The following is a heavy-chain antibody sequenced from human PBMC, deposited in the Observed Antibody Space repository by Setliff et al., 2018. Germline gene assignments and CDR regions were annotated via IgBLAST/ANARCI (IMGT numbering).Heavy chain of an antibody. D-gene: IGHD1-26*01. CDR2: ISSSSSTI. J-gene: IGHJ3*02. CDR3: AREISTYSGSYYFVFPGAFDI. CDR1: GFTFSSYS. V-gene: IGHV3-48*01. Sequence: GGSLRLSCAASGFTFSSYSMNWVRQAPGKGLEWVSYISSSSSTIYYADSVKGRFTISRDNAKNSLYLQMNSLRAEDTAVYYCAREISTYSGSYYFVFPGAFDIWGQGTMVTVSS.